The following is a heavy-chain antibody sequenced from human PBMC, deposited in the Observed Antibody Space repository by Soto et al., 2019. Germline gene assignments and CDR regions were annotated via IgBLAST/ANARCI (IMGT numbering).Heavy chain of an antibody. J-gene: IGHJ4*02. CDR1: GYTFTSYY. CDR2: INPSGGST. D-gene: IGHD6-6*01. CDR3: AREPGESIAARPGSFCDY. V-gene: IGHV1-46*01. Sequence: GASVKVSCKASGYTFTSYYMHWVRQAPGQGLEWMGIINPSGGSTSYAQKFQGRVTMTRDTSTSTVYMELSSLRSDDTAVYYCAREPGESIAARPGSFCDYWGQGTLVTVSS.